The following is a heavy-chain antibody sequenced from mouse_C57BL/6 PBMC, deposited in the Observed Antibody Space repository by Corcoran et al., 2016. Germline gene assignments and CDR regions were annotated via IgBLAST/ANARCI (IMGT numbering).Heavy chain of an antibody. D-gene: IGHD1-1*01. Sequence: EVQLQQSGPELVKPGASLKISCKASGYTFTDYYMSWVKQSHGKSLEWIGDINPNNGGTSYNQKFKGKATLTVDKSSSTAYMELRSLTSEDSAVYYCARSYYGSRYVFAYWGQGTLVTVSA. V-gene: IGHV1-26*01. J-gene: IGHJ3*01. CDR1: GYTFTDYY. CDR2: INPNNGGT. CDR3: ARSYYGSRYVFAY.